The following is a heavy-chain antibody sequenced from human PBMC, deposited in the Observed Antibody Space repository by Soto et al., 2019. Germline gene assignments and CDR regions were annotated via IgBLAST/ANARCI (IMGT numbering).Heavy chain of an antibody. Sequence: QLQLQELGPGLVKPSETLSLTCTVSGGSISSSSYYWGWIRPPPGKGLEWIGSIYYSGSTYYNPSLKSRVTISVDTSKNQFSLKLSSVTAADTAVYYCARHTPAISISDHWGQGTLVTVSS. V-gene: IGHV4-39*01. CDR1: GGSISSSSYY. CDR3: ARHTPAISISDH. CDR2: IYYSGST. D-gene: IGHD2-15*01. J-gene: IGHJ4*02.